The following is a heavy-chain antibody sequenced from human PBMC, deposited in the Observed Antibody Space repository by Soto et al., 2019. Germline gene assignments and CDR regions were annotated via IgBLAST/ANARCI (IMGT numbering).Heavy chain of an antibody. CDR3: SKSLDY. J-gene: IGHJ4*02. CDR1: GFTFSSNW. CDR2: INQDGSEK. Sequence: GGSLRLSCAASGFTFSSNWMDWVRQAPGKGLEWVANINQDGSEKNYVDSVKGRFTISRDNAKNSLYLQMSSLTAEDSDLYYCSKSLDYWGQGALVTVSS. V-gene: IGHV3-7*01.